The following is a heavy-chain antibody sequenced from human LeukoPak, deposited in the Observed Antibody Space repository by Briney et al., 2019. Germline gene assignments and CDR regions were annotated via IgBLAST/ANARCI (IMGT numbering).Heavy chain of an antibody. CDR3: AGTGAYYYDSSGSPRLNDY. CDR1: GFTFSSYS. Sequence: GGSLRLSCAASGFTFSSYSMNWVRQAPGKGLEWVSSISSSSSYIYYADSVKGRFTISRDNAKNSLYLQMSSLRAEDTAVYYCAGTGAYYYDSSGSPRLNDYWGQGTLVTVSS. J-gene: IGHJ4*02. D-gene: IGHD3-22*01. CDR2: ISSSSSYI. V-gene: IGHV3-21*01.